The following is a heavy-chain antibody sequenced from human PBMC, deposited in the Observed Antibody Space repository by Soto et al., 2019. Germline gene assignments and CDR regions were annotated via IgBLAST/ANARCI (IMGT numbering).Heavy chain of an antibody. J-gene: IGHJ4*02. D-gene: IGHD3-22*01. V-gene: IGHV4-34*01. CDR2: INHSGST. CDR1: GGSFSGYY. CDR3: ARLGWQYDKNDY. Sequence: KTLSLTSAVYGGSFSGYYWSWIRQPPGKGLEWIGEINHSGSTNYNPSLKSRVTISVDTSKNQFSLKLSSVTAADTAVYYCARLGWQYDKNDYWGQGTLVTVSS.